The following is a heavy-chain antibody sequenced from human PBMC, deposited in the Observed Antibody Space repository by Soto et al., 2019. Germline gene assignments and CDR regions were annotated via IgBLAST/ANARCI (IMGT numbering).Heavy chain of an antibody. CDR2: FDPEDVET. V-gene: IGHV1-24*01. D-gene: IGHD4-17*01. CDR1: GYTLTELS. CDR3: ATAGLRWTTQDDASDI. Sequence: ASVKVSCKVSGYTLTELSMHWVRQAPGKGLEWMGGFDPEDVETIYAQKFQGRVTMTEDTSTDTAYMELSSLRSEDTAVYYCATAGLRWTTQDDASDIWGQRTRVTVSS. J-gene: IGHJ3*02.